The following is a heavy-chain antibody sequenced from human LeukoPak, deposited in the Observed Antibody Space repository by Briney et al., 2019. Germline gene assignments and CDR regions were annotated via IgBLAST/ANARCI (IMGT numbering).Heavy chain of an antibody. D-gene: IGHD4-23*01. V-gene: IGHV4-31*03. CDR3: AGVGGQVIDY. J-gene: IGHJ4*02. CDR1: GGSISSGGYY. CDR2: IYYSGST. Sequence: SETLSLTCTVSGGSISSGGYYWSWIRQRPGKGLEWIGYIYYSGSTYYNPSLKSRVTISVDTSKNQFSLKLSSVTAADTAVYYCAGVGGQVIDYWGQGTLVTVSS.